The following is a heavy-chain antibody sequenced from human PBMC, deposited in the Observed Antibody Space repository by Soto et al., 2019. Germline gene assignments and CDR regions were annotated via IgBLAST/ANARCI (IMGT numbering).Heavy chain of an antibody. Sequence: SLRLSCAASGFSFNDHAMHWVRQAPGKGLEWVAVVSYDGNTKQYADSVKGRFTISRDTSNNTLYLQMNSLTTEDTGVYYCARDRPYGDPNWFDPWGQGTLVTVSS. J-gene: IGHJ5*02. D-gene: IGHD4-17*01. CDR2: VSYDGNTK. CDR1: GFSFNDHA. V-gene: IGHV3-30-3*01. CDR3: ARDRPYGDPNWFDP.